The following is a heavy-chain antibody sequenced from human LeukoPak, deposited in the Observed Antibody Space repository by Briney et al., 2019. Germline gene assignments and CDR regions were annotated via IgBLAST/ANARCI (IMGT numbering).Heavy chain of an antibody. D-gene: IGHD6-19*01. CDR1: GFTFSSYA. J-gene: IGHJ3*02. CDR2: ISYDGSNK. V-gene: IGHV3-30-3*01. Sequence: PGRSLRLSCAASGFTFSSYAMHWVRQAPGKGLEWVADISYDGSNKYYADSVKGRFTISRDNSKNTLYLQMNSLRAEDTAVYYCARDRETSGWENDAFDIWGQGTMVTVSS. CDR3: ARDRETSGWENDAFDI.